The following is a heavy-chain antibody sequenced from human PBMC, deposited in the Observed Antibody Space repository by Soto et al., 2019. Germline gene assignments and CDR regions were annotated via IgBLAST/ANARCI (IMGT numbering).Heavy chain of an antibody. CDR1: GYSFTSYW. Sequence: GESLKLPCKGSGYSFTSYWISWVRQMPGKGLEWMGRIDPSDSYTNYSPSFQGHVTISAEKSISTAYLQWSSVKASDAAMYYCARPFFGVVSHSAFDIWGQGTIVTVSS. CDR3: ARPFFGVVSHSAFDI. J-gene: IGHJ3*02. CDR2: IDPSDSYT. D-gene: IGHD3-3*01. V-gene: IGHV5-10-1*01.